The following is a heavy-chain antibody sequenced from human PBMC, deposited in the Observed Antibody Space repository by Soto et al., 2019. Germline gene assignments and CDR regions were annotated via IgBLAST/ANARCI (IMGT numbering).Heavy chain of an antibody. V-gene: IGHV1-69*13. J-gene: IGHJ4*02. CDR1: GCTFSSYA. CDR2: IIPIFGTA. Sequence: SVKVSCKASGCTFSSYAISWVRQAPGQGLEWMGGIIPIFGTANYAQKFQGRVTITADESTSTAYMELSSLRSEDTAVYYCASEGSTPIGYHGPFDYWCQGKLVAVSS. CDR3: ASEGSTPIGYHGPFDY. D-gene: IGHD2-2*01.